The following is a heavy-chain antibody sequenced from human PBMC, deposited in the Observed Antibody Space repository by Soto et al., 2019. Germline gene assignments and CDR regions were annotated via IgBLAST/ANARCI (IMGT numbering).Heavy chain of an antibody. CDR1: WFTVSNNY. V-gene: IGHV3-53*01. J-gene: IGHJ6*02. CDR2: IYSGGST. Sequence: GGSLRLSCAASWFTVSNNYMSWVRQAPGKGLEWVSVIYSGGSTYYADSVKGRFTISRDNSKNTLYLKMNSLRAEDKAVYYCARDRLIAVAGMSRYYYYYGMDVWGQGTTVTVP. CDR3: ARDRLIAVAGMSRYYYYYGMDV. D-gene: IGHD6-19*01.